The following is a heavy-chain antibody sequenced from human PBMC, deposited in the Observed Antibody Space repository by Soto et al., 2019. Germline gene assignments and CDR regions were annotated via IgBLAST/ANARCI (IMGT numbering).Heavy chain of an antibody. CDR1: GGSITSSSYY. CDR2: IYYRGST. V-gene: IGHV4-39*01. CDR3: ASTAGADYTFDY. Sequence: QLQLQESGPGLVKPSETLSLTCGVSGGSITSSSYYWGWIRQAPGRGLEWIGTIYYRGSTYYNPSLESRVTISADTSKNQLSLNLRSVTAADTAVYYCASTAGADYTFDYWGQGILVTVSS. J-gene: IGHJ4*02. D-gene: IGHD4-4*01.